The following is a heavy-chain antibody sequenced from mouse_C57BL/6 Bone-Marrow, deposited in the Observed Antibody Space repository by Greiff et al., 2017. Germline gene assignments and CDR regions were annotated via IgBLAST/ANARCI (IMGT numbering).Heavy chain of an antibody. CDR3: AHYDYDDGGAY. CDR2: IHPNSGST. CDR1: GYTFTSYW. V-gene: IGHV1-64*01. Sequence: VQLQQPGAELVKPGASVKLSCKASGYTFTSYWMHWVKQRPGQGLEWIGMIHPNSGSTNYNEKFKSKATLTVDKSSSTAYMQLSSLPSEDSAVYYCAHYDYDDGGAYWGQGTMLTVSS. D-gene: IGHD2-4*01. J-gene: IGHJ2*01.